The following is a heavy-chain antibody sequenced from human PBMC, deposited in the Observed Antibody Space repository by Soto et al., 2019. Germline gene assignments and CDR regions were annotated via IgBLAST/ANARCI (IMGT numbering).Heavy chain of an antibody. D-gene: IGHD6-19*01. Sequence: SGPTLVNPTQPVTLTCTFSGFSLSTRGLGVGWIRQPPGKALEWLALIYWDDDKRYSPSLRSRLTITKDTSKNQVVLTKTNMDPVDTATYYCARDSSGWTGFDYWGQGTLVTVSS. CDR2: IYWDDDK. CDR3: ARDSSGWTGFDY. CDR1: GFSLSTRGLG. V-gene: IGHV2-5*02. J-gene: IGHJ4*02.